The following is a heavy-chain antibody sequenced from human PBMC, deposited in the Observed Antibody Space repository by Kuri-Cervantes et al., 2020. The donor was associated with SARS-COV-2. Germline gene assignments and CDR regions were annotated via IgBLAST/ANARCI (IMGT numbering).Heavy chain of an antibody. J-gene: IGHJ4*02. CDR1: GFTFSSYA. CDR3: AKDPRIAAPFDY. Sequence: GESLKISCAASGFTFSSYAMNWVRQAPGKGLEWVSAISGSGGSTYYADSVKGRFTISRDNSKNTLYLQMNSLRAEDTAVYYCAKDPRIAAPFDYWGQGTLVTVSS. CDR2: ISGSGGST. V-gene: IGHV3-23*01. D-gene: IGHD6-6*01.